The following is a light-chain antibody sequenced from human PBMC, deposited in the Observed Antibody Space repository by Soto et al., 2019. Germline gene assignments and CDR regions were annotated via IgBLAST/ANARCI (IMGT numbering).Light chain of an antibody. CDR2: DAS. V-gene: IGKV3-11*01. Sequence: EIVLTQSPATLSLSPGERATLSCRASQSVRSYLAWYQQKPGQAPRLLIYDASNRAPGIPARFSCSGSGTDFTLTISSLEPEDFAVYYCQQRSDWPSTFGGGTKVEIK. CDR1: QSVRSY. J-gene: IGKJ4*01. CDR3: QQRSDWPST.